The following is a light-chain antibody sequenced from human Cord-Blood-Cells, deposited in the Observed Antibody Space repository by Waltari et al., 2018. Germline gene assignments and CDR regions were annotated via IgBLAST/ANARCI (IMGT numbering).Light chain of an antibody. J-gene: IGLJ3*02. CDR3: CSYAGSYTWV. V-gene: IGLV2-11*01. CDR2: DVS. Sequence: HSALTQPRSVSGSPGQPVTIPCTGTSSAVGGYNYFPWYQQHPGKAPKLMIYDVSKRPSGVPDRFSGSKSGNTASLTISGLQAEDEADYYCCSYAGSYTWVFGGGTKLTVL. CDR1: SSAVGGYNY.